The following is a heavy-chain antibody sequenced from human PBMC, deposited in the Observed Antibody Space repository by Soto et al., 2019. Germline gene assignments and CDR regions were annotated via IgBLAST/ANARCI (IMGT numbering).Heavy chain of an antibody. Sequence: GSLRLSCAASGFTFSSYSMNWVRQAPGKGLEWVSSISSSSSYIYYADSVKGRFTISRDNAKNSLYLQMNSLRAEDTAVYYCARDASPGLYYYGMDVWGQGTTVTVSS. D-gene: IGHD3-16*01. CDR2: ISSSSSYI. J-gene: IGHJ6*02. CDR3: ARDASPGLYYYGMDV. V-gene: IGHV3-21*01. CDR1: GFTFSSYS.